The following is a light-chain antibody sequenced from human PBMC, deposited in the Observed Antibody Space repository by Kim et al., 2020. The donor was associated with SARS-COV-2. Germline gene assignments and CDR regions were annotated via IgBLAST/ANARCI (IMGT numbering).Light chain of an antibody. CDR2: GAS. V-gene: IGKV1-27*01. CDR3: QRYNKALALT. J-gene: IGKJ4*01. CDR1: QAISNS. Sequence: VGDRITITCRGSQAISNSLDWYQQKPGNAPRLLIYGASTLQSGVPSRCSGSGSGTDFALTISRLQPEDVATYYCQRYNKALALTFGGGTKEDIK.